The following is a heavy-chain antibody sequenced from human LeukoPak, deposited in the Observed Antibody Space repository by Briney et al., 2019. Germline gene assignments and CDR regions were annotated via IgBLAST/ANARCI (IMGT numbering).Heavy chain of an antibody. Sequence: SETLSLTCNISGDSISSSSYSWDWIRQPPEKGLDWIGNVYYTGDTHYNPSLESRVTISVDRSKNQFSLKLSSVTAADTAVYYCARDAQYCSNGVCENWFDPWGQGTLVTVSS. CDR3: ARDAQYCSNGVCENWFDP. CDR2: VYYTGDT. V-gene: IGHV4-39*07. J-gene: IGHJ5*02. CDR1: GDSISSSSYS. D-gene: IGHD2-8*01.